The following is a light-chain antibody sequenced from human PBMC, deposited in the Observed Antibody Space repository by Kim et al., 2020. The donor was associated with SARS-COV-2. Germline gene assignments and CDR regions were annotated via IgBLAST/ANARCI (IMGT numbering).Light chain of an antibody. V-gene: IGKV3-20*01. CDR1: QSVSNNF. J-gene: IGKJ2*01. Sequence: EIVLTQSPGTLSLSPGERATLSCRASQSVSNNFLAWYQQKPGQAPRLLIYGASSRANGIPDRFSGSGSGTVFTLTISRLEPEDFAVYYCQRYGSSPYTFGQGTKLEI. CDR2: GAS. CDR3: QRYGSSPYT.